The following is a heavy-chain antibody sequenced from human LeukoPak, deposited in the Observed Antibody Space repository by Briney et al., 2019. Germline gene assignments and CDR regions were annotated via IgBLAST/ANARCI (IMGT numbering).Heavy chain of an antibody. CDR1: GGSISSHY. Sequence: SETLSLTCTDSGGSISSHYWSWIRQPPGKGLEWIGYIYYSGSTNYNPSLKSRVTISVDTSKNQFSLKLSSVTAADTAVYYCARGLAIFGVVADDAFDIWGQGTMVTVSS. CDR2: IYYSGST. CDR3: ARGLAIFGVVADDAFDI. J-gene: IGHJ3*02. D-gene: IGHD3-3*01. V-gene: IGHV4-59*11.